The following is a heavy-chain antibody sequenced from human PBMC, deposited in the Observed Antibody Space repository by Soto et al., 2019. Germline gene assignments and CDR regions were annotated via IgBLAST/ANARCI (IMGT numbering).Heavy chain of an antibody. CDR3: ARDMIAALSYYYYYGMDV. J-gene: IGHJ6*02. CDR2: ISSSGSTI. CDR1: GFTFSSYE. D-gene: IGHD6-6*01. V-gene: IGHV3-48*03. Sequence: PGGSLRLSCAVSGFTFSSYEMNWVRQAPGKGLEWVSYISSSGSTIYYADSVKGRFTISRDNAKNSLYLQMSSLRAEDTAVYYCARDMIAALSYYYYYGMDVWGQGTTVTVSS.